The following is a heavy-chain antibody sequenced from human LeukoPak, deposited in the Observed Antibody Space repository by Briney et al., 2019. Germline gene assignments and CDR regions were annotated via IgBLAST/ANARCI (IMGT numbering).Heavy chain of an antibody. J-gene: IGHJ4*02. D-gene: IGHD3-22*01. CDR2: ISSSSSYI. Sequence: PGGSLRLSCAASGFTFSSYSMNWVRQAPGKGLEWVSSISSSSSYIYYADSVKGRFTISRHNSKNTLYLQMNSLRAEDTAVYYCAREGYDSSGYYDLWGQGTLVTVSS. CDR1: GFTFSSYS. V-gene: IGHV3-21*04. CDR3: AREGYDSSGYYDL.